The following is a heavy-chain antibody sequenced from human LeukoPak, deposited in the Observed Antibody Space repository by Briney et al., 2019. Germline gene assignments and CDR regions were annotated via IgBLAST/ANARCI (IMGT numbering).Heavy chain of an antibody. J-gene: IGHJ5*02. D-gene: IGHD1-14*01. CDR2: ISWNSGSI. Sequence: GRSLRLSCAASGFTFDDYAMHWVRQAPGKGLEWVSGISWNSGSIGYADSVKGRFTISRDNAKNSLYLQMNSLGAEDTAVYYCARGSGSDRFDPWGQGTLVTVSS. CDR3: ARGSGSDRFDP. CDR1: GFTFDDYA. V-gene: IGHV3-9*01.